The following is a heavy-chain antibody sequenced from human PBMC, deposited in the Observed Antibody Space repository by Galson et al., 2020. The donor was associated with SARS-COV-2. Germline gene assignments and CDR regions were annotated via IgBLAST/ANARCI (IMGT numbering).Heavy chain of an antibody. J-gene: IGHJ6*02. V-gene: IGHV3-7*01. CDR2: INQDGSVK. CDR3: ARDFRASINYRYYGLDV. Sequence: QLGESLKISCAASGFKFTNYWMSWVRQAPGKGLEWVANINQDGSVKYYVDSVKGRFPVSRDNAASSLYLQMYSLTAEDTAVYYCARDFRASINYRYYGLDVWGQGTTVTVSS. CDR1: GFKFTNYW.